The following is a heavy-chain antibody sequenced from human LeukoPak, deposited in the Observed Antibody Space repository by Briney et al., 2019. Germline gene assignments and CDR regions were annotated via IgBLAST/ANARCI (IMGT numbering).Heavy chain of an antibody. J-gene: IGHJ4*02. D-gene: IGHD3-22*01. CDR1: GGSISSGSYY. V-gene: IGHV4-61*02. CDR2: IYYSGST. Sequence: SQTLSLTCTVSGGSISSGSYYWSWIRQPAGKGLEWIGSIYYSGSTYYNPSLKSRVTISVDTSKNQFSLKLSSVTAADTAVYYCARDSSGDYDYWGQGTLVTVSS. CDR3: ARDSSGDYDY.